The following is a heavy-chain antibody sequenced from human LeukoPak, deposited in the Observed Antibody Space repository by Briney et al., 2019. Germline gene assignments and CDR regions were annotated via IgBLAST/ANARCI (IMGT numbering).Heavy chain of an antibody. D-gene: IGHD6-13*01. CDR2: INHSGST. CDR3: ARGRGLAGTFDY. J-gene: IGHJ4*02. V-gene: IGHV4-34*01. CDR1: GGSISSYY. Sequence: PSETLSLTCTVSGGSISSYYWSWIRQPPGKGLEWIGEINHSGSTNYNPSLKSRVTISVDTSKNQFSLKLSSVTAADTAVYYCARGRGLAGTFDYWGQGTLVTVSS.